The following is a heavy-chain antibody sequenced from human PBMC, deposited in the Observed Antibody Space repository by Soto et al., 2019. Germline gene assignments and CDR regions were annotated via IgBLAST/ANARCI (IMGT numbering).Heavy chain of an antibody. CDR3: ARGIGGRGGYYYYGMDV. V-gene: IGHV3-30-3*01. CDR2: MSYDGSNK. J-gene: IGHJ6*02. D-gene: IGHD3-10*01. Sequence: QVQLVESGGDVVQPGRSLRLSCAASGFTFSSYAMNWVRQAPGKGLEWVAVMSYDGSNKHCADSAMGRFTISRDNSKNTLYLQMNSLRAEDTAVYYCARGIGGRGGYYYYGMDVWGQGTTVTVSS. CDR1: GFTFSSYA.